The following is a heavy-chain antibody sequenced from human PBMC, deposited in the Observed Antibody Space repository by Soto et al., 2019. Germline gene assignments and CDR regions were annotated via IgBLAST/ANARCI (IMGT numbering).Heavy chain of an antibody. V-gene: IGHV1-18*04. Sequence: QEQLMQSGGEVKKPGASVRVSCKASGYTFTKYGITWVRQAPGQGLEWMGWIGVYNGKTNYARKLQGRVIMTADTSASTAYMELRSLRSDDTAVYYCSRARYCTSPSCYNHYYYGMDIWGQGTTVSVSS. D-gene: IGHD2-2*02. CDR1: GYTFTKYG. CDR2: IGVYNGKT. J-gene: IGHJ6*02. CDR3: SRARYCTSPSCYNHYYYGMDI.